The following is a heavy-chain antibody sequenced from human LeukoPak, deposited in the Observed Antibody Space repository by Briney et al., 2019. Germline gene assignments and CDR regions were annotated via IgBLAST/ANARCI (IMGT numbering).Heavy chain of an antibody. Sequence: EASVKVSCKASGGTFSSYAISWVRQAPGQGLEWMGRIIPILGIANYAQKFQGRVTITADKSTSTAYMELSSLRSEDTAVYYCARDRGDIVVVPAAMRYYYYYGMDVWGQGTTVTVSS. V-gene: IGHV1-69*04. D-gene: IGHD2-2*01. CDR2: IIPILGIA. J-gene: IGHJ6*02. CDR1: GGTFSSYA. CDR3: ARDRGDIVVVPAAMRYYYYYGMDV.